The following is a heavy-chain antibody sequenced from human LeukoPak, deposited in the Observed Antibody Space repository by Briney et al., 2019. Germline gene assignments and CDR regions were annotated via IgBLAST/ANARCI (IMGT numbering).Heavy chain of an antibody. D-gene: IGHD3-10*01. V-gene: IGHV3-23*01. Sequence: GGSLRLSCAGSGFTFSSYAMSWVRQAPGKGLEWVSGISSGGGSTYYADSVKGRFTISRDNSKNTLDLEMNSLRAEDTAVYYCAKDVGGYYFTYWSGCFDHWGQGTLVTVSS. CDR3: AKDVGGYYFTYWSGCFDH. J-gene: IGHJ4*02. CDR2: ISSGGGST. CDR1: GFTFSSYA.